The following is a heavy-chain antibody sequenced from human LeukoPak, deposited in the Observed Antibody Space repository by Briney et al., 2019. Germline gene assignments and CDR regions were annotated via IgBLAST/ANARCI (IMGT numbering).Heavy chain of an antibody. V-gene: IGHV3-53*01. CDR2: IYSGGNT. CDR1: GFPVSSNY. J-gene: IGHJ4*02. CDR3: ARADYYDSSGYNDY. Sequence: PGGSLRLSFAASGFPVSSNYMSWVRQAPGKGLEWVSVIYSGGNTYYADSVKGRFTISRDNSKNTLYLQMTSLRAEDTAVYYCARADYYDSSGYNDYWGQGTLVTVSS. D-gene: IGHD3-22*01.